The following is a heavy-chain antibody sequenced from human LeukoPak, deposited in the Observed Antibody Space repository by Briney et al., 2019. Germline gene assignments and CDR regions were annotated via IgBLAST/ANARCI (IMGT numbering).Heavy chain of an antibody. Sequence: PSGTLSLTCAVSGGSISSSNWWSWVRQPPGKGLEWIGEIYHSGSTNYNPSLKSRVTISVDTSKNQFSLKLSSVTAADTAVYYRARARNSSGYYYAGDYWGQGTLVTVSS. CDR1: GGSISSSNW. J-gene: IGHJ4*02. D-gene: IGHD3-22*01. CDR2: IYHSGST. CDR3: ARARNSSGYYYAGDY. V-gene: IGHV4-4*02.